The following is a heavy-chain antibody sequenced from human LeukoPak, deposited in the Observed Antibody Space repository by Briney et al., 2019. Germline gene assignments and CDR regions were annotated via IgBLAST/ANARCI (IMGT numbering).Heavy chain of an antibody. J-gene: IGHJ5*02. Sequence: GGSLRLSCAASGFTFSDYYMSWIRQAPGKGLEWVSSISSSSSYIYYADSVKGRFTISRDNAKNSLYLQMNSLRAEDTAVYYCARSMVRGVTNWFDPWGQGTLVTVSS. CDR1: GFTFSDYY. D-gene: IGHD3-10*01. CDR3: ARSMVRGVTNWFDP. V-gene: IGHV3-11*06. CDR2: ISSSSSYI.